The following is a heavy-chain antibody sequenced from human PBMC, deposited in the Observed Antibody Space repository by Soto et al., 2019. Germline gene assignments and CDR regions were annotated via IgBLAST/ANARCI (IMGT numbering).Heavy chain of an antibody. Sequence: QVQLVQSGAEVKKPGSSVKVSCKASGGTFSSYAISWVRQAPGQGLEWMGGIIPIFGTANYAQKFQGRVTITADESTSTAYMELSGLRSEDTAVYYCASYGSGPYEWYYYYGMDVWGQGTTVTVSS. D-gene: IGHD3-10*01. CDR3: ASYGSGPYEWYYYYGMDV. CDR2: IIPIFGTA. V-gene: IGHV1-69*01. J-gene: IGHJ6*02. CDR1: GGTFSSYA.